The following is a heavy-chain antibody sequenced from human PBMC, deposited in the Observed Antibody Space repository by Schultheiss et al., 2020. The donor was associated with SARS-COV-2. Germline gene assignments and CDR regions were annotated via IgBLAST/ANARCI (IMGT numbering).Heavy chain of an antibody. CDR3: ARTAVAGPFYWYFDL. Sequence: ASVKVSCKASGYTFTGYYMHWVRQAPGQGLEWMGWINPNSGGTNYAQKFQGRVTITRDTSASTAYMELSSLRSEDTAVYYCARTAVAGPFYWYFDLWGRGTLVTVSS. CDR2: INPNSGGT. J-gene: IGHJ2*01. CDR1: GYTFTGYY. D-gene: IGHD6-19*01. V-gene: IGHV1-2*02.